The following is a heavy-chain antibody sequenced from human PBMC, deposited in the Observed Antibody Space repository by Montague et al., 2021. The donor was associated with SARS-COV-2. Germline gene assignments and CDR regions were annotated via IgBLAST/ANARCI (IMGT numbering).Heavy chain of an antibody. CDR2: VYYNGTT. Sequence: SETLSLTCNVSGGSLSSYYWSWIRQPPGKGLEWIGYVYYNGTTNYNPSLKSRIILSVDTSKNHFSLKVSSVTAADTAVYYCARGSKWSHYFDSWGQGTLGTVSS. CDR1: GGSLSSYY. V-gene: IGHV4-59*01. D-gene: IGHD2-15*01. J-gene: IGHJ4*02. CDR3: ARGSKWSHYFDS.